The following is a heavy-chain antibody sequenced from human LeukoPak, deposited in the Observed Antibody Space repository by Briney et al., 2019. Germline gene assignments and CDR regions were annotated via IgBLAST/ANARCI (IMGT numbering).Heavy chain of an antibody. J-gene: IGHJ5*02. D-gene: IGHD3-3*01. CDR3: ARVPGDFWGGYSTFGWFNP. Sequence: SETLSLTCTVSGGSISSYYWSWIRQPPGKGLEWIGYIYYSGSTNYNPSLKSRVTISVDTSKNQFSLKLSSVTAADTAVYYCARVPGDFWGGYSTFGWFNPWGQGTLVTVSS. V-gene: IGHV4-59*01. CDR1: GGSISSYY. CDR2: IYYSGST.